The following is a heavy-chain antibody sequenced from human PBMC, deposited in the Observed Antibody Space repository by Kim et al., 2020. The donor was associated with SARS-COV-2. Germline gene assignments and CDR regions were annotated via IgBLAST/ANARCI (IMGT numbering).Heavy chain of an antibody. Sequence: GKGRFPISRDNSKNPLYLQMNSLGAEDTAVYYCAKDGRIAAAGTSGVDYWGQGTLVTVSS. J-gene: IGHJ4*02. CDR3: AKDGRIAAAGTSGVDY. V-gene: IGHV3-23*01. D-gene: IGHD6-13*01.